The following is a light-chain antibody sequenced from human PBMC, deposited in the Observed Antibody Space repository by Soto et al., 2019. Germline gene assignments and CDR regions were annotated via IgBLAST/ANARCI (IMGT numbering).Light chain of an antibody. V-gene: IGLV1-47*01. CDR2: KNN. CDR1: SSNIGSHY. J-gene: IGLJ3*02. CDR3: AAWDDSLSGEV. Sequence: QSVLTQPPSASGTPGQRVTIPCSGSSSNIGSHYVYWYQQLPGTAPKLLIYKNNQRPSGVPDRLSGSKSGTSASLAISGLRSEDEADYYCAAWDDSLSGEVFGGGTQLTVL.